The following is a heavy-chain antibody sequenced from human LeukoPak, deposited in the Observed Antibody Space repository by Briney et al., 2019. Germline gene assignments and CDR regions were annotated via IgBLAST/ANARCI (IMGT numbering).Heavy chain of an antibody. CDR3: ARDWRYCSVGSCSYYFDY. D-gene: IGHD2-15*01. V-gene: IGHV4-4*07. CDR2: IYTSGST. J-gene: IGHJ4*02. Sequence: PSETLSLTCSVSGVSISSHYWSWIRQPAGEGLEWIGRIYTSGSTNYNPSLNSRVTISVDKSKNHLSLNLSSVTAADTAFYYCARDWRYCSVGSCSYYFDYWGQGALFTVSS. CDR1: GVSISSHY.